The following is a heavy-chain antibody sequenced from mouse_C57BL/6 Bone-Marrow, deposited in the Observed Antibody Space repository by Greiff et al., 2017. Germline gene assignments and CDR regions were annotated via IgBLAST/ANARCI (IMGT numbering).Heavy chain of an antibody. CDR3: ARHGTTVVATDY. V-gene: IGHV5-6*01. J-gene: IGHJ2*01. CDR1: GFTFSSYG. D-gene: IGHD1-1*01. CDR2: ISSGGSYT. Sequence: EVKVVESGGDLVKPGGSLKLSCAASGFTFSSYGMSWVRQTPDKRLEWVATISSGGSYTYYPDSVKGRFTISRDNAKNTLYLQMSSLKSEDTAMYYCARHGTTVVATDYWGQGTTLTVSS.